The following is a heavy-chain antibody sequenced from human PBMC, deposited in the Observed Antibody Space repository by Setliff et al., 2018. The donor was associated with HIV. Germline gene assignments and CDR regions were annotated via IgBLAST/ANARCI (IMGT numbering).Heavy chain of an antibody. CDR1: GGSITRTPYY. D-gene: IGHD4-4*01. CDR2: IHHTGYI. Sequence: PSETLSLTCTVSGGSITRTPYYWGWIRQPPGKGLEWIGSIHHTGYINYNPSLRSRVSVSRDMSSNQFSLRLSSVTAADAAVYYCAAFFVTPMTTQDFWGQGTLVTVSS. V-gene: IGHV4-39*07. J-gene: IGHJ4*02. CDR3: AAFFVTPMTTQDF.